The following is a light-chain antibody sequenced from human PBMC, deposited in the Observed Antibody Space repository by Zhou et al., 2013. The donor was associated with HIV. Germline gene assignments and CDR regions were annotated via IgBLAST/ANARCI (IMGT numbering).Light chain of an antibody. CDR2: AAS. J-gene: IGKJ1*01. Sequence: DIQMTQSPSSLSASVGDRVTIPCRASQSISTYLNWYQQKPGKAPKLLIYAASSLQSGVPSRFSGSGSGTDFTLTISSLQPEDFATYYCQQYYTTLWTFGQGTKVEIK. CDR1: QSISTY. CDR3: QQYYTTLWT. V-gene: IGKV1-39*01.